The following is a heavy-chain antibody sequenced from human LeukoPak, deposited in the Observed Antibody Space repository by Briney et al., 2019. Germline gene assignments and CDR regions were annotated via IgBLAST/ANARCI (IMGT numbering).Heavy chain of an antibody. CDR2: INTDGSST. CDR3: ARVHPGLRGPVDY. J-gene: IGHJ4*02. V-gene: IGHV3-74*01. Sequence: GGSLRLSCAASGFTFSSYWMHWVRQAPGKGLVWVSRINTDGSSTSYADSVKGRFTISRDNAKNTLYLQMNSLRAEDTAVYYCARVHPGLRGPVDYWGQGTLVTVSS. D-gene: IGHD3-3*01. CDR1: GFTFSSYW.